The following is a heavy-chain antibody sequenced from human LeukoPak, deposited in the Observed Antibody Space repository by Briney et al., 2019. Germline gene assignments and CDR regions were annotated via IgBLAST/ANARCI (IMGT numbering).Heavy chain of an antibody. Sequence: PGGSLRLSCAASGFTFSSYGMHWVRQAPGKGLEWVADIWYDGSNKYYADSVKGRFTISRDNSKNTLYLQMNSLRAEDTAVYYCAREQGSSWFFNWFDPWGQGTLVTVSS. V-gene: IGHV3-33*01. CDR3: AREQGSSWFFNWFDP. CDR2: IWYDGSNK. J-gene: IGHJ5*02. D-gene: IGHD6-13*01. CDR1: GFTFSSYG.